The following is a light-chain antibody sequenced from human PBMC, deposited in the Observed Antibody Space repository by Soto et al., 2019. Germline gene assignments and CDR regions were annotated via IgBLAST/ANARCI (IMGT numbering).Light chain of an antibody. CDR2: GAS. J-gene: IGKJ2*01. CDR1: QSVSSSY. CDR3: QQYGSSYT. Sequence: EIVLTQSPGTLSLSPGERATLSCRASQSVSSSYLAWYQQKPGQAPRLLIYGASSRATGLPDRFSGSGSGTDFPLTISRLEPEDFAVYYCQQYGSSYTFGQGTKLEIK. V-gene: IGKV3-20*01.